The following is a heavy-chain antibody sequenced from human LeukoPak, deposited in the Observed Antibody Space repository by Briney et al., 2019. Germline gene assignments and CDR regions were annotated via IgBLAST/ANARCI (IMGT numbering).Heavy chain of an antibody. CDR1: GASISSGVYY. D-gene: IGHD3-9*01. CDR3: ARDGDILTGPDAFDI. Sequence: PSETLSLTCTVSGASISSGVYYWSWIRQDPGKGLEWIGYISYSGSTYYSPSLKSRVTISVDTSKNQFSLRLSSVTGADTAVYYCARDGDILTGPDAFDIWGQGTMVTVSS. CDR2: ISYSGST. V-gene: IGHV4-31*03. J-gene: IGHJ3*02.